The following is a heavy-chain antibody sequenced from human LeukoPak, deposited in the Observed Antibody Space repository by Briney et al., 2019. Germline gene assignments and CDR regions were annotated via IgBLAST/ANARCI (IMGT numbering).Heavy chain of an antibody. CDR1: GYTVTSYY. J-gene: IGHJ6*02. V-gene: IGHV1-46*01. CDR3: ARAPLYTIFGVVMDYYYYYGMDV. CDR2: INPSGGST. D-gene: IGHD3-3*01. Sequence: ASVKVSCKASGYTVTSYYMHWVRQAPGQGLEWMGIINPSGGSTSYAQKFQGRVTMTRDTSTSTVYMELSSLRSEDTAVYYCARAPLYTIFGVVMDYYYYYGMDVWGQGTTVTVSS.